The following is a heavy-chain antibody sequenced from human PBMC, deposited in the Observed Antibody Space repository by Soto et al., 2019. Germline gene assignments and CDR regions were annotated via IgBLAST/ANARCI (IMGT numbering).Heavy chain of an antibody. Sequence: EVQLLESGGGLVQPGGSLRLSCAASGFTFGSYAMSWVRQAPGKGLEWVAGINSGGTPYYTASVEGRLTISRDNSKNMLFLQMNRLRAEDTAVYYCAKLPRAVAVNAYWGQGTLVTVSS. V-gene: IGHV3-23*01. D-gene: IGHD6-19*01. CDR3: AKLPRAVAVNAY. J-gene: IGHJ4*02. CDR2: INSGGTP. CDR1: GFTFGSYA.